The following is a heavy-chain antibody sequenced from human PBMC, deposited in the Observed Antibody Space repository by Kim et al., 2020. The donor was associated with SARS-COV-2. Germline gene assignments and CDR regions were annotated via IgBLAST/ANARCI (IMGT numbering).Heavy chain of an antibody. V-gene: IGHV3-30*18. CDR3: AKDLVGRRGYSGHVHDYYGLDV. D-gene: IGHD5-12*01. CDR1: GFTFSTYT. Sequence: GGSLRLSCAASGFTFSTYTMHWVRQAPGKGLEWVTLMSYEESNKYYADSVKGRFTISRDNSKNTLYLQMDSLRAEDTAVYYCAKDLVGRRGYSGHVHDYYGLDVWGQGTTVTVSS. CDR2: MSYEESNK. J-gene: IGHJ6*02.